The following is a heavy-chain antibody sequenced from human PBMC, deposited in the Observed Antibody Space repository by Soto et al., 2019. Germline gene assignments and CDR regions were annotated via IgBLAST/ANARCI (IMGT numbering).Heavy chain of an antibody. D-gene: IGHD1-26*01. CDR3: ARDRLGSYYVDPGDY. CDR2: ISSGSSFI. V-gene: IGHV3-21*01. J-gene: IGHJ4*02. Sequence: EVQLVESGGGLVKPGGSLRLSCAASGFTFSSYGMNWVRQAPGKGLKWVSSISSGSSFIYYADSVKGRFTLSRDNAKNSLYLEMNSLRVEDTAVYYCARDRLGSYYVDPGDYCGQGTLVAVSS. CDR1: GFTFSSYG.